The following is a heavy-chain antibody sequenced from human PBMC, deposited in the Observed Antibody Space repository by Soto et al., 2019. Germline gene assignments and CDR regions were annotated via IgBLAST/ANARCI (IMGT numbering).Heavy chain of an antibody. D-gene: IGHD3-9*01. CDR3: ARVLRYFDWDYAFDI. V-gene: IGHV3-33*01. CDR2: IWNDGSTK. J-gene: IGHJ3*02. CDR1: GFTFSTYG. Sequence: QVQLVESGGGVVQPGRSLRLSCAASGFTFSTYGMHWVRQAPGKGLEWVAVIWNDGSTKYYADSVKGRFTISRDDSKNTLYLPMNSLRAEDTAVYYCARVLRYFDWDYAFDIWGQGTMVTVSS.